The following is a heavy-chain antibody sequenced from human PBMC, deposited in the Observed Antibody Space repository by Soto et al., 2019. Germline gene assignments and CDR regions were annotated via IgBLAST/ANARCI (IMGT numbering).Heavy chain of an antibody. J-gene: IGHJ5*02. Sequence: QVQLQESGPGLVKPSQTLSLTCTVSGGSISSGGYYWSWIRQHPGKGLEWIGYIYYIGSTYYNPSLKSRVTISVDTSKNQFSLKLSSVTAADTAVYYCARGVGYIYGHALNWFDPWGQGTLVTVSS. V-gene: IGHV4-31*03. CDR2: IYYIGST. CDR3: ARGVGYIYGHALNWFDP. D-gene: IGHD5-18*01. CDR1: GGSISSGGYY.